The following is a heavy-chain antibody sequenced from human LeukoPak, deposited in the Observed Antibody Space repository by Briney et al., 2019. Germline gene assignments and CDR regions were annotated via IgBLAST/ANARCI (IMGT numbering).Heavy chain of an antibody. CDR3: ARIAGYSSGWTLDY. D-gene: IGHD6-19*01. J-gene: IGHJ4*02. CDR1: GGSISSYY. V-gene: IGHV4-59*01. Sequence: KASETLSLTCTVSGGSISSYYWSWIRQPPGKGLEWIGYIYYSGSTNYNPSLKSRVTISVDTSKNQFSLKLSSVTAADTAVYYCARIAGYSSGWTLDYWGQGTLVTVSS. CDR2: IYYSGST.